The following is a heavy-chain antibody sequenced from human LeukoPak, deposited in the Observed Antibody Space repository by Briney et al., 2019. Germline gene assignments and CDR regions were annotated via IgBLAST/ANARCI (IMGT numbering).Heavy chain of an antibody. D-gene: IGHD3-3*01. CDR3: ARDRRTIFGVGGWFDP. CDR2: IYYSGST. J-gene: IGHJ5*02. Sequence: PSETLSLTCTVSGDSISSSIYYWGWIRQHPGKGLEWIGYIYYSGSTYYNPSLKSRVTISVDTSKNQFSLKLSSVTAADTAVYYCARDRRTIFGVGGWFDPWGQGTLVTVSS. V-gene: IGHV4-31*03. CDR1: GDSISSSIYY.